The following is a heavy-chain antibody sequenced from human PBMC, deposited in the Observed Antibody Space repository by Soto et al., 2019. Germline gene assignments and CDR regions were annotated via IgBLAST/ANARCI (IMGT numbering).Heavy chain of an antibody. J-gene: IGHJ5*02. D-gene: IGHD2-2*01. CDR2: INPSGGST. V-gene: IGHV1-46*01. CDR1: GYTFASYY. Sequence: ASVKVSCKASGYTFASYYMHWVRQAPGQGLEWMGIINPSGGSTSYAQKFQGRVTMTRDTSTSTVYMELSSLRSEDTAVYYCARERLRYCISTSCSNWFDPWGQGTLVTVSS. CDR3: ARERLRYCISTSCSNWFDP.